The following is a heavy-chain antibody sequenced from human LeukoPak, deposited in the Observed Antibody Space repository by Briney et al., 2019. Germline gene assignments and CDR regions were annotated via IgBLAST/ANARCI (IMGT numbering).Heavy chain of an antibody. CDR3: ARDYCSGGSCYSGFDP. V-gene: IGHV3-21*01. CDR2: ISSSSSYI. Sequence: PGGSLRLSCAASGFTFSSYSMDWVRQAPGKGLEWVSSISSSSSYIYYADSVKGRFTISRDNAKNSLYLQMNGLRAEDTAVYYCARDYCSGGSCYSGFDPWGQGTLVTVSS. J-gene: IGHJ5*02. CDR1: GFTFSSYS. D-gene: IGHD2-15*01.